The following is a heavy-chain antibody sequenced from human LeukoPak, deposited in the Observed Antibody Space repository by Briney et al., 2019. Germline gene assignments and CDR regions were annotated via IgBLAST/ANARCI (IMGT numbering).Heavy chain of an antibody. CDR2: IYYSGST. CDR1: GGSISSSSCY. J-gene: IGHJ5*02. V-gene: IGHV4-39*01. Sequence: SETLSLTCTVSGGSISSSSCYWGWIRQPPGKGLEWIGSIYYSGSTYYNPSLKSRVTISVDTSKNQFSLKLSSVTAADTAVYYCARHGRSITMVPGIPKPGRFNWFDPWGQGTLVTVSS. D-gene: IGHD3-10*01. CDR3: ARHGRSITMVPGIPKPGRFNWFDP.